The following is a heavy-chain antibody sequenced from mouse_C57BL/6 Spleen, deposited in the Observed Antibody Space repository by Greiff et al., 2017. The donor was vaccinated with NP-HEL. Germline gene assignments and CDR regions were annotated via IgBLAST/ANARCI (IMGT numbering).Heavy chain of an antibody. V-gene: IGHV1-4*01. J-gene: IGHJ2*01. D-gene: IGHD1-1*01. Sequence: VQLQQSGAELARPGASVKMSCKASGYTFTSYTMHWVKQRPGQGLEWIGYINPSSGYTKYNQKFKDKATLTADKSSSTAYMQLSSLTSEDSAVYYCARSYGSSYDFDYWGQGTTLTVSS. CDR3: ARSYGSSYDFDY. CDR1: GYTFTSYT. CDR2: INPSSGYT.